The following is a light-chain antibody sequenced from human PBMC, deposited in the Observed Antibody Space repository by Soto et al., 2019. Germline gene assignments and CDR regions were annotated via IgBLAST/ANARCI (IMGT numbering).Light chain of an antibody. Sequence: ELVMTQSPATLSVSPGERATLSCRASQSVSSSLAWYQQKPGQAPRLLIYGASIRATGVPATFSGSGSGTEFTLSISSLQSEHLGVYYCQQDSSWPLTFGGGTKVHIK. CDR3: QQDSSWPLT. V-gene: IGKV3-15*01. CDR2: GAS. CDR1: QSVSSS. J-gene: IGKJ4*01.